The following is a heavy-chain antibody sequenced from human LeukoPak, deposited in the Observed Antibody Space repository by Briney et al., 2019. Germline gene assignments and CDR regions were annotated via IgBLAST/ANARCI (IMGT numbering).Heavy chain of an antibody. D-gene: IGHD6-19*01. Sequence: ASVKVSCKASGGTFSSYAISWVRQAPGQGLEWMGGIIPIFGTANYAQKFQGRVTITAEESTSTAYMELSSLRSEDTAVYYCARDGRDSSGWYVGYWGQGTLVTVSS. V-gene: IGHV1-69*13. CDR3: ARDGRDSSGWYVGY. J-gene: IGHJ4*02. CDR2: IIPIFGTA. CDR1: GGTFSSYA.